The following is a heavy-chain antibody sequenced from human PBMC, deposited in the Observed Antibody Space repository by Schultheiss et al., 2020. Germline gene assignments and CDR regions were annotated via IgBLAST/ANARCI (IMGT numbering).Heavy chain of an antibody. J-gene: IGHJ4*02. Sequence: GESLKISCAASGFTFRNYAMSWVRQAPGKGLEWVSGISWNSGSIGYADSVKGRFTISRDNAKNSLYLQMNSLRAEDTAVYYCARDRGEPYDYWGQGTLVTVSS. CDR3: ARDRGEPYDY. V-gene: IGHV3-20*04. CDR2: ISWNSGSI. CDR1: GFTFRNYA.